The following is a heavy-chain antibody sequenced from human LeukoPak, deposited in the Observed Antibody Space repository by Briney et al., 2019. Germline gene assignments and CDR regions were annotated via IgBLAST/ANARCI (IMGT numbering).Heavy chain of an antibody. Sequence: GGSLRLSCAASGFNVRTKYMSWVRQAPGKGLEWVSLIYSSGTTYYADSVQGRFTISRDNAKNSLYLQMNSLRAEDTAVYYCARSIVGATNDAFDIWGQGTMVTVSS. CDR1: GFNVRTKY. D-gene: IGHD1-26*01. J-gene: IGHJ3*02. CDR2: IYSSGTT. CDR3: ARSIVGATNDAFDI. V-gene: IGHV3-53*01.